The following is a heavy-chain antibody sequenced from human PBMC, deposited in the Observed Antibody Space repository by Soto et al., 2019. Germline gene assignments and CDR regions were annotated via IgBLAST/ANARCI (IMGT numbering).Heavy chain of an antibody. CDR2: ISSDGKDK. CDR1: GFTFSSYA. Sequence: QVQLVESGGGVVQPGRSLRLSCAASGFTFSSYAIHWVRQAPGKGLEWVAVISSDGKDKYSADSMKGRFAISRDNSKNTLYLQMNSLGAEDTAVYYCAKDSGRGSADYYFDYWGQGTLVTVSS. V-gene: IGHV3-30*18. D-gene: IGHD3-10*01. CDR3: AKDSGRGSADYYFDY. J-gene: IGHJ4*02.